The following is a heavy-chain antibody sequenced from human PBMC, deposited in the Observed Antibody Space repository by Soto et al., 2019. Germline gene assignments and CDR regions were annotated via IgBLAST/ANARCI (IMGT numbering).Heavy chain of an antibody. CDR2: IKQDGSEK. V-gene: IGHV3-7*04. CDR1: GFTFSSYW. J-gene: IGHJ6*02. CDR3: ARWAVVLPAATHGNYYGMDV. Sequence: EVQLVESGGGLVQPGGSLRLSCAASGFTFSSYWMSWVRQAPGKGLEWVANIKQDGSEKYYVDSVKGRFTISRDNAKNSLYLQMNSLRAEDTAVYYCARWAVVLPAATHGNYYGMDVWGQGTTVTVSS. D-gene: IGHD2-2*01.